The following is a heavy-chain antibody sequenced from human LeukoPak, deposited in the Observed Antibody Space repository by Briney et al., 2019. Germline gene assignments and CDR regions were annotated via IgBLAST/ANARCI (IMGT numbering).Heavy chain of an antibody. CDR1: GGSFSGYY. J-gene: IGHJ6*03. D-gene: IGHD3-16*01. CDR3: ARVKDPGGYYYYYYMDV. CDR2: INHSGST. Sequence: PSGTLSLTCAVYGGSFSGYYWSWIRQPPGKGLEWIGEINHSGSTNYNPSLKSRVTISVDTSKNQFSLKLSSVTAADTAVYYCARVKDPGGYYYYYYMDVWGKGATVTVSS. V-gene: IGHV4-34*01.